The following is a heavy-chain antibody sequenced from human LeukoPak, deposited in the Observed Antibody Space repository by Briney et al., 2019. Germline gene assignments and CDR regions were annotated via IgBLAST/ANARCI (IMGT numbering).Heavy chain of an antibody. Sequence: SETLSLTCTVSGGSISSYYWGWIRQPPGKGLEWIGSIYYSGSTYYNPSLKSRVTISVDTSKNQFSLKLSSVTAADTAVYYCARESGIQLWLLYYWGQGTLVTVSS. CDR1: GGSISSYY. CDR2: IYYSGST. V-gene: IGHV4-39*07. J-gene: IGHJ4*02. D-gene: IGHD5-18*01. CDR3: ARESGIQLWLLYY.